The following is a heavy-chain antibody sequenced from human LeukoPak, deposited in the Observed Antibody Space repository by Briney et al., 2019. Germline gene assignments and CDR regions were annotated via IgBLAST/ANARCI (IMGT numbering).Heavy chain of an antibody. D-gene: IGHD3-3*01. J-gene: IGHJ4*02. CDR2: IIPILGIA. CDR1: GGTFSSYA. CDR3: ARARLAIDYDFGS. V-gene: IGHV1-69*04. Sequence: SVKVSCKASGGTFSSYAIIWVRQAPGQGLEWMGRIIPILGIANYAQKLQGRVTMTTDTSTSTAYMELRSLRSDDTAVYYCARARLAIDYDFGSWGQGTLVTVSS.